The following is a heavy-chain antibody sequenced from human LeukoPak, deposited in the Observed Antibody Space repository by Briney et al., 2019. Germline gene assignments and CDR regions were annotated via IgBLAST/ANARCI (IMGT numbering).Heavy chain of an antibody. Sequence: GRSLRLSCAASGFTFSSYGMHWVRQAPSKGLEWVAVIWYDGSNKYYADSVKGRFTISRDNSKNTLYLQMNSLRAEDTAVYYCARGSNYCSSTSCARARNNWFDPWGQGTLVTVSS. V-gene: IGHV3-33*01. CDR3: ARGSNYCSSTSCARARNNWFDP. D-gene: IGHD2-2*01. CDR2: IWYDGSNK. J-gene: IGHJ5*02. CDR1: GFTFSSYG.